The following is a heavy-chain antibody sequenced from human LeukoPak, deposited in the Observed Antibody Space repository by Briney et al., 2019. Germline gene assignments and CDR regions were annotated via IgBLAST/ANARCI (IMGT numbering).Heavy chain of an antibody. D-gene: IGHD3-10*01. Sequence: SVKVSCKASGYTFTTYGISWVRQAPGQGLEWMGGIIPIFGTANYAQKFQGRVTITADESTSTAYMELSSLRSEDTAVYYCARGYYYGSGSSHDYWGQGTLVTVSS. CDR1: GYTFTTYG. CDR3: ARGYYYGSGSSHDY. J-gene: IGHJ4*02. CDR2: IIPIFGTA. V-gene: IGHV1-69*13.